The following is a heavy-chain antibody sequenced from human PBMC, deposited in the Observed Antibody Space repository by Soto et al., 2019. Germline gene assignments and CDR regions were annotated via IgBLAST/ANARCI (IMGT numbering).Heavy chain of an antibody. V-gene: IGHV5-51*01. D-gene: IGHD3-16*01. Sequence: PGESLKISCKGSVYTFTNYWIGWVRQMPGKGLEWMGIIYPGDSDTRYSPSFQGQVTISADKSITTAYLQWSSLKASDTAMYFCARQTSPMINSAEYWGQGTLVTVSS. CDR2: IYPGDSDT. CDR3: ARQTSPMINSAEY. J-gene: IGHJ4*02. CDR1: VYTFTNYW.